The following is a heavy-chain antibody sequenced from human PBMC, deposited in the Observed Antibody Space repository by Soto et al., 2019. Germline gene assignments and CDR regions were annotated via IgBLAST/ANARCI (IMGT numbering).Heavy chain of an antibody. J-gene: IGHJ5*02. D-gene: IGHD4-17*01. CDR1: GGSFSGYY. V-gene: IGHV4-34*01. CDR2: INHSGST. CDR3: ARGSTGVSWFDP. Sequence: SETLSLTCAVYGGSFSGYYWSWIRQPPGKGLEWIGEINHSGSTNYNPSLKSRVTISVDTSKNQFSLKLSSVTAADTAVYYCARGSTGVSWFDPWGQGTLVTVS.